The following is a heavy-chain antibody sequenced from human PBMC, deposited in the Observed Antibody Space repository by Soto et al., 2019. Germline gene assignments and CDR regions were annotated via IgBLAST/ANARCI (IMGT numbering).Heavy chain of an antibody. CDR3: GTYASYGGGRGY. V-gene: IGHV4-59*08. Sequence: QVQLQESGPGLVKPSETLSLTCTVSGASISRDHWNWIRQPPGKGLEWIGEYSGSTNYNPSLKSRVTTSVDRSKNQFSLKLSTVTATDTAVYFCGTYASYGGGRGYWGQGTLVTVSS. CDR1: GASISRDH. CDR2: EYSGST. J-gene: IGHJ4*02. D-gene: IGHD3-16*01.